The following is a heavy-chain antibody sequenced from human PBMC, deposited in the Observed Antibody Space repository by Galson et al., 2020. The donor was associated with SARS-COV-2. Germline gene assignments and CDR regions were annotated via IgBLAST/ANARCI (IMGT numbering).Heavy chain of an antibody. V-gene: IGHV1-8*01. D-gene: IGHD3-10*01. CDR1: GYTFTSYD. Sequence: ASVKVSCKASGYTFTSYDINWVRQATGQGLEWMGWMNPNSGNTGYAQKFQGRVTMTRNTSISTAYMELSSLRSEDTAVYYCARGLWFGELPHYWGQGTLVTVSS. CDR3: ARGLWFGELPHY. CDR2: MNPNSGNT. J-gene: IGHJ4*02.